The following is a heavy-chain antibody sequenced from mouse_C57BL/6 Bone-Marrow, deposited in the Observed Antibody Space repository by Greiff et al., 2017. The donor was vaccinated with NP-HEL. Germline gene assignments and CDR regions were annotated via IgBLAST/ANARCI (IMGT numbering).Heavy chain of an antibody. J-gene: IGHJ4*01. CDR2: IYPRSGNT. D-gene: IGHD2-5*01. CDR3: ARQGYSNYRAMDY. Sequence: VKLMESGAELARPGASVKLSCKASGYTFTSYGISWVKQRTGQGLEWIGEIYPRSGNTYYNEKFKGKATLTADKSSSTAYMELRSLTSEDSAVYFCARQGYSNYRAMDYWGQGTSVTVSS. CDR1: GYTFTSYG. V-gene: IGHV1-81*01.